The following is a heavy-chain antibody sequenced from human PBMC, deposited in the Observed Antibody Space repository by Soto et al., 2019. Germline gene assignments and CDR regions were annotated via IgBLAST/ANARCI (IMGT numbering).Heavy chain of an antibody. J-gene: IGHJ4*02. D-gene: IGHD6-13*01. Sequence: QVQLVQSGAEVKKPGASVKVSCKASGYTFTDYYMHWVRQAPGQGLEWMGWINPKSGGTNYAQKCQGRVTMTRDTSISTAYMELSRLISDDTAVYYCARQAAGREDFDYLGQGTLVTVSS. V-gene: IGHV1-2*02. CDR3: ARQAAGREDFDY. CDR1: GYTFTDYY. CDR2: INPKSGGT.